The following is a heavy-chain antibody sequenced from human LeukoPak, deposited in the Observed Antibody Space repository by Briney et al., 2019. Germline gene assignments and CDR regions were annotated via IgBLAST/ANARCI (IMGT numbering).Heavy chain of an antibody. CDR3: ARDRTGDLSY. V-gene: IGHV1-18*01. J-gene: IGHJ4*02. Sequence: AASVKVSCKASGYTFTSYGISWVRQAPGQGLEWMGWISAYNGNTNYAQKFQGRVTMTRDTSISTAYMELSRLRSDDTAVYYCARDRTGDLSYWGQGTLVTVSS. CDR2: ISAYNGNT. D-gene: IGHD7-27*01. CDR1: GYTFTSYG.